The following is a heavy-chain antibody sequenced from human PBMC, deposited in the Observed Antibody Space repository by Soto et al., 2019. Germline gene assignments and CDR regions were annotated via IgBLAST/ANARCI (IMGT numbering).Heavy chain of an antibody. J-gene: IGHJ6*03. Sequence: GGSLRLSCAASGFTFSGSAMHWVRQASGKGLEWVGRIRSKANSYATAYAASVKGRFTISRDDSKNTAYLQMNSLKTEDTAVYYCTRQGVSGSSDPRHKGGYYYYMDVWGKGTTVTVSS. V-gene: IGHV3-73*01. CDR3: TRQGVSGSSDPRHKGGYYYYMDV. CDR2: IRSKANSYAT. CDR1: GFTFSGSA. D-gene: IGHD6-25*01.